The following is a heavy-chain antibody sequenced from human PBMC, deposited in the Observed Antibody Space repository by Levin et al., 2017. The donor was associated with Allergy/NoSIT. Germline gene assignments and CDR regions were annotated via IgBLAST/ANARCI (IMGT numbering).Heavy chain of an antibody. CDR3: ARGLKILTTGSLYHNAMDA. Sequence: GGSLRLSCEASKFLFSDFTLNWVRQAPGKGLEWVASISRGSSYIFYADSVKGRFTISRDNAKSSVSLQMNSLRVEDTAVYYCARGLKILTTGSLYHNAMDAWGQGTTVSVSS. J-gene: IGHJ6*02. CDR2: ISRGSSYI. V-gene: IGHV3-21*06. CDR1: KFLFSDFT. D-gene: IGHD3-9*01.